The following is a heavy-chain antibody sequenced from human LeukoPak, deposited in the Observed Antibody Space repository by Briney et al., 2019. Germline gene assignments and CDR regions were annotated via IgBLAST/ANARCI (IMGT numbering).Heavy chain of an antibody. Sequence: QPGRSLRLSCAASGFTFSSYAMHWVRQAPGKGLEWVAVISYDGSNKYYADSVKGRFTISRDNSKNTLYLQMNSLRAEDTAVYYYARDIRKFWSGSTYYYGMDVWGQGTTVTVSS. CDR2: ISYDGSNK. V-gene: IGHV3-30-3*01. D-gene: IGHD3-3*01. CDR1: GFTFSSYA. J-gene: IGHJ6*02. CDR3: ARDIRKFWSGSTYYYGMDV.